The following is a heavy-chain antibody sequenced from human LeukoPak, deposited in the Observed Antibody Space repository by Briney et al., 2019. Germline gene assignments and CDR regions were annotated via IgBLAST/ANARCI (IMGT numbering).Heavy chain of an antibody. CDR3: ARGKTTAARQGLLFDY. Sequence: SQTLSLTCAVPGGSISSGGYSWSWIRQPPGKGLEWIGYIYHSGSTYYNPSLKSRVTISVDRSKNQFSLKLSSVTAADTAVYYCARGKTTAARQGLLFDYWGQGTLVTVSS. CDR1: GGSISSGGYS. J-gene: IGHJ4*02. CDR2: IYHSGST. D-gene: IGHD6-6*01. V-gene: IGHV4-30-2*01.